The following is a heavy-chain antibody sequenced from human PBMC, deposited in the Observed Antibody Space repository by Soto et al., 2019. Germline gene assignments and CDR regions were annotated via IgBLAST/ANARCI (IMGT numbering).Heavy chain of an antibody. Sequence: GGSLRLSCAASGFIFSTYNMNWVRQAPGKGLEWVSSISSSSSYIYYADSMKGRFTISRDNAKNSLYLQMSSLRAEDTAVYYCARVRTTNDAFEIWGQGTLVTVSS. CDR3: ARVRTTNDAFEI. J-gene: IGHJ3*02. V-gene: IGHV3-21*01. CDR1: GFIFSTYN. D-gene: IGHD3-10*01. CDR2: ISSSSSYI.